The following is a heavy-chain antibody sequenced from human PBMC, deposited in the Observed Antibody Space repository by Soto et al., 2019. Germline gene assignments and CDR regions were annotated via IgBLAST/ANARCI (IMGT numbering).Heavy chain of an antibody. CDR2: IYYSGST. Sequence: SETLSLTCTVSGGSISSYYWSWIRQPPGKGLEWIGYIYYSGSTNYNPSLKSRVTISVDTSKNQFSLKLSSVTAADTAVYYCARGPYYDSWSGYYVDYWGQGTLVTVSS. J-gene: IGHJ4*02. D-gene: IGHD3-3*01. CDR1: GGSISSYY. V-gene: IGHV4-59*01. CDR3: ARGPYYDSWSGYYVDY.